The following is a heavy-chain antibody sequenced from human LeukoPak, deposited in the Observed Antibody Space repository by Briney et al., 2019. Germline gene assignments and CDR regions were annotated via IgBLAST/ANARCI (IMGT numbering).Heavy chain of an antibody. D-gene: IGHD3-16*01. CDR2: IIPIFGTA. J-gene: IGHJ4*02. CDR3: ARLRYATDRWAFDY. Sequence: ASVKVSCKASGGTFSSYAISWVRQAPGQGLEWMGGIIPIFGTANYAQKFQGRVTITTDESTSTAYMELSSLRSEDTAVYYCARLRYATDRWAFDYWGQGTLVTVSS. V-gene: IGHV1-69*05. CDR1: GGTFSSYA.